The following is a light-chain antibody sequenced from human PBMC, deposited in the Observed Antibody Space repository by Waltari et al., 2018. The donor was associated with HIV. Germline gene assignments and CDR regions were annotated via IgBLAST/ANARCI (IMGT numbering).Light chain of an antibody. Sequence: SALTQPRSVSGSPGRSVSISCTGATSSLRDTNFVSWYQQRAGPPPRVVILDVDKRPSDVPGRFSASKSGDTASLTISGLQPDDEALYFCSAFVASSSWVFGGGT. CDR2: DVD. J-gene: IGLJ3*02. V-gene: IGLV2-11*01. CDR1: TSSLRDTNF. CDR3: SAFVASSSWV.